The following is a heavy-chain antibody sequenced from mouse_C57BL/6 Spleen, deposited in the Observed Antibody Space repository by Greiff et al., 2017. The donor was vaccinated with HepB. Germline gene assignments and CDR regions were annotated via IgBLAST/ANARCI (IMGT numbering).Heavy chain of an antibody. J-gene: IGHJ3*01. CDR2: ISYDGSN. Sequence: ESGPGLVKPSQSLSLTCSVTGYSITSGYYWNWIRQFPGNKLEWMGYISYDGSNNYHPSLKNRISITRDTSKNQFFLKLNSVTTEDTATYYCASQLRLRFAYWGQGTLVTVSA. D-gene: IGHD3-2*02. CDR3: ASQLRLRFAY. V-gene: IGHV3-6*01. CDR1: GYSITSGYY.